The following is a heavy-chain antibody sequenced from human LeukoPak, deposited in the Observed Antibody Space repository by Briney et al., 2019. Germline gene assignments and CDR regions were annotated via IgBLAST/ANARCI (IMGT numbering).Heavy chain of an antibody. D-gene: IGHD5-18*01. CDR3: AVCGYSYGSNWFDP. J-gene: IGHJ5*02. CDR2: FHPGDPDT. CDR1: GYSFTTYW. V-gene: IGHV5-51*01. Sequence: GESLQISCKGSGYSFTTYWIAWVRQMPGKGLEWMGIFHPGDPDTRYSPSFQGQVTISADKSISTAYLQWSSLKASDTAMYYCAVCGYSYGSNWFDPWGQGTLVTVSS.